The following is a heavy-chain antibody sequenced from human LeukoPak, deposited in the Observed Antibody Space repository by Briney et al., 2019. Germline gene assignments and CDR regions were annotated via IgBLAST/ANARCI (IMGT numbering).Heavy chain of an antibody. Sequence: ASVKVSCKASGYTFTGYYMHWVRQAPGQGLEWMGWINPNSGGTNYAQKFQGRVTMTRDTSISTAYMELSRLRSDDTAVYYCARDFGLIQLWLGFDYWGQGTLVTVSS. CDR3: ARDFGLIQLWLGFDY. D-gene: IGHD5-18*01. CDR2: INPNSGGT. CDR1: GYTFTGYY. J-gene: IGHJ4*02. V-gene: IGHV1-2*02.